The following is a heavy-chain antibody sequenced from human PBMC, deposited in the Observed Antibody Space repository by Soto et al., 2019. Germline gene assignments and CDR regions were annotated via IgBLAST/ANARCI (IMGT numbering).Heavy chain of an antibody. CDR1: GGSLSNYF. Sequence: SGTVSLTCTDSGGSLSNYFWNWIRQPPGKGLEWIGDIYYTGMTNYNPSLKSRVTLSVDTSKNQFSLNLYSVTAADTAVYYCTRVGSTTREFDPWGQGTLVTVSS. D-gene: IGHD2-2*01. V-gene: IGHV4-59*01. J-gene: IGHJ5*02. CDR2: IYYTGMT. CDR3: TRVGSTTREFDP.